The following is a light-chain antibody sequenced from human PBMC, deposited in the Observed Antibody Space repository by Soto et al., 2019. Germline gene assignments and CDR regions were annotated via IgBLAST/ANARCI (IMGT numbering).Light chain of an antibody. Sequence: EIVLTQSPATLSLSPGERATLSCRASQSVGNNLGWYQQKPGQAPRLLIHGASTRATGIPPRFSGSGSGTDFTLTISSLEPEDFAVYYCQQRSNWPLTFGGGTKVDIK. J-gene: IGKJ4*01. CDR2: GAS. CDR3: QQRSNWPLT. CDR1: QSVGNN. V-gene: IGKV3-11*01.